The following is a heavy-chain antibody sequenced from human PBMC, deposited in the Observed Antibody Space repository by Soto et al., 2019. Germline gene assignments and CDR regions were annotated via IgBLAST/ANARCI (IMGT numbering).Heavy chain of an antibody. Sequence: EAQLVESGGDLVQPGESLRLSCAASGFAFSDCSMKWVRQATGTGPEWVAYISSSGSTTHYAESVKGRFNVSSDNAKNSIYLQTNSLRDDDTGVYYCASDQRRKRFDHWGQGSLVSVSS. CDR2: ISSSGSTT. J-gene: IGHJ4*02. CDR3: ASDQRRKRFDH. CDR1: GFAFSDCS. V-gene: IGHV3-48*02.